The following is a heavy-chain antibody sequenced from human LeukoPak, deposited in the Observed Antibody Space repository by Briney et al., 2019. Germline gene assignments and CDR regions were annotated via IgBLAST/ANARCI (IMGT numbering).Heavy chain of an antibody. J-gene: IGHJ5*02. V-gene: IGHV4-61*02. D-gene: IGHD2-2*03. CDR3: ARGLEIVVVPAAHVGLDP. CDR2: IYTSGST. CDR1: GGSISSGSYY. Sequence: SQTLSRTCTVSGGSISSGSYYWSWIQQPAGKGREWIGRIYTSGSTNYNPSLKSRVTISVDTSKNQFSLKLSSVTAADTAVYYCARGLEIVVVPAAHVGLDPWGQGTLVTVSS.